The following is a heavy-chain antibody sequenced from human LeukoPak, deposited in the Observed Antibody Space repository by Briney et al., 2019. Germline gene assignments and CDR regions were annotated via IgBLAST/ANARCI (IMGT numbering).Heavy chain of an antibody. CDR3: ARAGWGLGELSSDYFDY. J-gene: IGHJ4*02. CDR1: GFTFSNYW. V-gene: IGHV3-7*04. Sequence: GGSLRLSCAASGFTFSNYWMSWVRQAPGKGLEWVANIKQDGSEKDYVDSVKGRFTISRDNAKNSLYLQMNSLRAEDTAVYYCARAGWGLGELSSDYFDYWGQGTLVTVSS. D-gene: IGHD3-16*02. CDR2: IKQDGSEK.